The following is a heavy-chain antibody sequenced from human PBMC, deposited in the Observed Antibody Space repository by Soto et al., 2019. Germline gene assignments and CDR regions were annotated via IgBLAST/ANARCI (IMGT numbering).Heavy chain of an antibody. CDR3: ARGSQSIAARLGVY. CDR2: IIPIFGTA. CDR1: GGTFSSYA. J-gene: IGHJ4*02. D-gene: IGHD6-6*01. Sequence: QVQLVQSGAEVKKPGSSVKVSCKVSGGTFSSYAISWVRQALGQGLGWMGGIIPIFGTANYAQKFQGRVTITADESTSTAYMELSSLRSEDTAVYYCARGSQSIAARLGVYWGQGTLVTVSS. V-gene: IGHV1-69*01.